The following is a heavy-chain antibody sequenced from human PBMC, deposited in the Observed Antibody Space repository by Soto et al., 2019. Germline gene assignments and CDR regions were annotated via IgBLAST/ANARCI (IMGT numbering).Heavy chain of an antibody. D-gene: IGHD1-26*01. CDR3: AAGVDSGSYYRSYYGMDV. CDR1: GFTFTSSA. V-gene: IGHV1-58*02. CDR2: IVVGSGNT. Sequence: SVKVSCKASGFTFTSSAMQWVRQARGQRLEWIGWIVVGSGNTNYAQKFQERVTITRDMSTSTAYMELSSLRSEDTAVYYCAAGVDSGSYYRSYYGMDVWGQGTTVTVS. J-gene: IGHJ6*02.